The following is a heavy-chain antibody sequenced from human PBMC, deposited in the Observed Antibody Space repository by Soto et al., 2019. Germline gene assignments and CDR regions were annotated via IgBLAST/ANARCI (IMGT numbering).Heavy chain of an antibody. V-gene: IGHV3-30*18. CDR1: GFTFSTYG. Sequence: QVQLVESGGGVVQPGRSLRLSCAASGFTFSTYGMHWVRQAPGKGLEWVAVISYDGSNKYYADSVKGRFTISRDNSKNTLYLQMNSLTAEDTAVYYCVKDFSGYSYGTSFDYWGQGTLVTVSS. J-gene: IGHJ4*02. CDR3: VKDFSGYSYGTSFDY. D-gene: IGHD5-18*01. CDR2: ISYDGSNK.